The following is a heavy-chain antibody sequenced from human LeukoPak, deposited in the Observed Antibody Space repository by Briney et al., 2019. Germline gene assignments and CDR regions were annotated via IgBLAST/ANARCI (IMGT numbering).Heavy chain of an antibody. D-gene: IGHD3-16*01. CDR1: GGSISSYY. Sequence: SETLSLTCTVSGGSISSYYWSWIRQPPGKGLEWIGYIYYSGSTNYNPSLKSRVTISVDTSKNQFSLKLSSVTAADTAVYYCAGELRSAAFDIWGQGTMVTVSS. J-gene: IGHJ3*02. CDR2: IYYSGST. V-gene: IGHV4-59*01. CDR3: AGELRSAAFDI.